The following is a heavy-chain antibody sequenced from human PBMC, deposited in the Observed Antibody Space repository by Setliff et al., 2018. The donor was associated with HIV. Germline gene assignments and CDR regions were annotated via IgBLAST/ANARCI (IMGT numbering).Heavy chain of an antibody. D-gene: IGHD6-19*01. Sequence: PSETLSLTCAVSGYSISSGYYWGWIRQPPGKGLEWIGSIYHSGSTYYNPSLKSRVTISVDTSKNQFSLKLSSVTAADTAVYYCARVSSSGWSKDWFDTWGQGILVTVSS. CDR1: GYSISSGYY. J-gene: IGHJ5*02. V-gene: IGHV4-38-2*01. CDR3: ARVSSSGWSKDWFDT. CDR2: IYHSGST.